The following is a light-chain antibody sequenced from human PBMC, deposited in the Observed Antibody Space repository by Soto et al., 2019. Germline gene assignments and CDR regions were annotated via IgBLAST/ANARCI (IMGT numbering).Light chain of an antibody. V-gene: IGKV1-5*03. J-gene: IGKJ1*01. CDR3: QHYNSYSEA. CDR1: QSISSW. CDR2: KAS. Sequence: DIQLTQSPSTLSASVGDRVTSTCGASQSISSWLAWYQQKPGKAPKLLIYKASSLESGVPSRFSGSGSGTEFTLTISSLQPDDFATYYCQHYNSYSEAFGQGTKVDIK.